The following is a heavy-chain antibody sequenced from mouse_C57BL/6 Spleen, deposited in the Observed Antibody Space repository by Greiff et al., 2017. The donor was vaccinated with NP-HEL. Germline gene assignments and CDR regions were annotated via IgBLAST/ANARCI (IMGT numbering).Heavy chain of an antibody. D-gene: IGHD1-1*01. J-gene: IGHJ2*01. Sequence: QVQLKQSGAELARPGASVKMSCKASGYTFTSYTMHWVKQRPGQGLEWIGYINPSSGYTKYNQKFKDKATLTADKSSSTAYMQLSSLTSEDSAVYYCARRGDLTTGVANYFDYWGQGTTLTVSS. CDR1: GYTFTSYT. CDR3: ARRGDLTTGVANYFDY. CDR2: INPSSGYT. V-gene: IGHV1-4*01.